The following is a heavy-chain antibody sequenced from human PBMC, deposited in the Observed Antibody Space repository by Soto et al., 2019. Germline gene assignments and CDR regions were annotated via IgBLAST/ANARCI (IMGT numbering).Heavy chain of an antibody. CDR3: AKARKVAARNFDY. CDR2: ISTSIDAT. CDR1: GFAFSNYA. V-gene: IGHV3-23*01. D-gene: IGHD6-6*01. J-gene: IGHJ4*02. Sequence: GGSLRLSCAASGFAFSNYAIHWVRQAPGKGLEWVSSISTSIDATYYADSVKGRFTISRDDSKNTLYLQMNSLRAEDSAVYYCAKARKVAARNFDYWGQGAQVTVSS.